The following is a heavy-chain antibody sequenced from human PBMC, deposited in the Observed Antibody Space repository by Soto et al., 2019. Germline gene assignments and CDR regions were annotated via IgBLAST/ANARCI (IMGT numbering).Heavy chain of an antibody. D-gene: IGHD6-13*01. CDR2: ISYDGSNK. CDR1: GFTFRSYG. V-gene: IGHV3-30*18. J-gene: IGHJ4*02. CDR3: AKGVLRVRSAPVDY. Sequence: GGSLRLSCAASGFTFRSYGMHWVRQAPGKGLEWVAVISYDGSNKYYADSVKGRFTISRDNSKNTLYLQMNSLRAEDTAVYYCAKGVLRVRSAPVDYWGQGTLSPSPQ.